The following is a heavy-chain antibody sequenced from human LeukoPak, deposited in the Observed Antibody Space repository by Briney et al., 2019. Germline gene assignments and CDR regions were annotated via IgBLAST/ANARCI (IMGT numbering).Heavy chain of an antibody. D-gene: IGHD2-2*01. V-gene: IGHV1-2*02. CDR2: INPNIGCT. CDR3: ARADIVVVPAAYDY. CDR1: GYTFTGYY. J-gene: IGHJ4*02. Sequence: ASVKVSCKASGYTFTGYYIHWLRQAPGQGLEWMGLINPNIGCTNYAQKFQGRVTMTRDTSISTAYMELSRLRSDDTDVYYCARADIVVVPAAYDYWGQGTLVTVSS.